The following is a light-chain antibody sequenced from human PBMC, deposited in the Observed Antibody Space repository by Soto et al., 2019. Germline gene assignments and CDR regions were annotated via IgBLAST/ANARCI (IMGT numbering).Light chain of an antibody. CDR3: QQYNNWPT. J-gene: IGKJ1*01. CDR1: QSINTV. V-gene: IGKV3-15*01. CDR2: GAS. Sequence: ENVLTQSPATLSVSPGERATVSWGSSQSINTVLGWYQQKPGQAPRLLISGASTRATGIPARFSSSGSGTEFTLTSSRVQSEDFAVYFCQQYNNWPTFGQGTKVDIK.